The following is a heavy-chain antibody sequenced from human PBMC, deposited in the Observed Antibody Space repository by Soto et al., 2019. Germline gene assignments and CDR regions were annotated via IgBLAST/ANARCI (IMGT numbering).Heavy chain of an antibody. CDR3: ERDRTDSSGWPDYYYYYYGMDV. V-gene: IGHV6-1*01. Sequence: SQTLSLTSAVSWDSGSSNSSACSWSRHSPSRGLECLGRTYYRSNWYNDYAVSVKSRITSNPDTSKNQLSLQLNPVTPEDADVYYGERDRTDSSGWPDYYYYYYGMDVWGQGTTVTVSS. J-gene: IGHJ6*02. CDR2: TYYRSNWYN. CDR1: WDSGSSNSSA. D-gene: IGHD6-19*01.